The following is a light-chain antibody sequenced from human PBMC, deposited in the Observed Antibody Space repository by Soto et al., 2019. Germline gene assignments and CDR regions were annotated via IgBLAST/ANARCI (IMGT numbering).Light chain of an antibody. CDR3: QQSYSTPQVT. V-gene: IGKV1-39*01. CDR2: AAS. J-gene: IGKJ4*01. Sequence: DIQMTQSPSSLSASVGDRVTITCRASQSISSYLNWYQQKPGKAPKLLIYAASSLQSGVPSMFSGSGSGTDFTLTISSLQPEDFATYYCQQSYSTPQVTFGGGTKVEIK. CDR1: QSISSY.